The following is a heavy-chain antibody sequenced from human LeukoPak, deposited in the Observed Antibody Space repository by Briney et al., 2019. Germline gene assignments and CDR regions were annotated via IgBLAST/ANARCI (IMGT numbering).Heavy chain of an antibody. CDR2: IYYSGST. D-gene: IGHD2-2*01. V-gene: IGHV4-30-4*08. CDR3: AREFKEYCSSTSCYHRYFDY. J-gene: IGHJ4*02. CDR1: GGSISSGDYY. Sequence: PSGTLSLTCTVSGGSISSGDYYWSWIRQPPGKGLEWIGYIYYSGSTYYNPSLKSRVTLSVDTSKNQFSLKLSSVTAADTAVYYCAREFKEYCSSTSCYHRYFDYWGQGTLVTVSS.